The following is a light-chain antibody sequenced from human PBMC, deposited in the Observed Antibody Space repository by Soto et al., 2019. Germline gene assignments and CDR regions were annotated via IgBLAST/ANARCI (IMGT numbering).Light chain of an antibody. CDR3: QQYDRAPRT. CDR2: GAS. J-gene: IGKJ1*01. Sequence: ETVLTQSPGTLSLSPGEGATLSCRASQSVSSSYLAWYQQKPGQAPRLLIYGASSRATGIPDRFSGSGSGTDFTLTISRLEPEDFAVYYCQQYDRAPRTFGKGTKV. CDR1: QSVSSSY. V-gene: IGKV3-20*01.